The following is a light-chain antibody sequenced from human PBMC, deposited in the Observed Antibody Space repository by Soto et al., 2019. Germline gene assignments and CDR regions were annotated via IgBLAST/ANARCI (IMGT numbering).Light chain of an antibody. CDR2: EVN. Sequence: QSALTQPASVSGSPGQSITISCTGTSSDVGGYNFVSWYQQHPGKAPKLMIYEVNNRPSGISDRFSGFKSANTAYLTISGVQPEDEADYHCSSYTTIKTVVFGGGTQLTVL. J-gene: IGLJ2*01. V-gene: IGLV2-14*01. CDR3: SSYTTIKTVV. CDR1: SSDVGGYNF.